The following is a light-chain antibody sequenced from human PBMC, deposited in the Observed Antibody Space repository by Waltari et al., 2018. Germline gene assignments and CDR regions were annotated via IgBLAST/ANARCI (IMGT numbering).Light chain of an antibody. J-gene: IGKJ2*02. CDR2: GAS. CDR1: QSIGSN. V-gene: IGKV3-15*01. CDR3: QQYNNWPPGCT. Sequence: EMVMTQSPASLSVSPGDRVTLSCRARQSIGSNLAWYQKRPGQAPRLLIYGASTRATGIPDRFTGSASGTEFTLTISSLQSEDFAVYYCQQYNNWPPGCTFGQGTKLEIK.